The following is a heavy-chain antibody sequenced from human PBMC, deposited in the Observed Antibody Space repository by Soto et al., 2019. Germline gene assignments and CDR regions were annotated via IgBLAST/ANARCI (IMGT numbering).Heavy chain of an antibody. D-gene: IGHD1-26*01. V-gene: IGHV4-59*01. CDR1: GGSITNYY. CDR2: ISDSGST. CDR3: ARERVGHSAMDV. J-gene: IGHJ6*02. Sequence: QVQLQESGPGLVKPSETLSLMCTVSGGSITNYYWSWIRQSPAKGLEWIGYISDSGSTKYNPSLKSRVTISVDPSKNQFSLKLTSVTAADTAVYYCARERVGHSAMDVWGQGTTVTVSS.